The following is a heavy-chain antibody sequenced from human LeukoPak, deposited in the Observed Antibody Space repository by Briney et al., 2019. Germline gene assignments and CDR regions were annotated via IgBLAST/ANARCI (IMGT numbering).Heavy chain of an antibody. J-gene: IGHJ5*02. Sequence: SQTLSLTCAVSGGSISSGGYSWSWVRQPPGKGLEWIGYIYHSESTYYNPSLKSRVTISVDGSKNQFSLKLSSVTAADTAVYYCARGYSGYDYYWFDPWGQGTLVTVSS. V-gene: IGHV4-30-2*01. CDR1: GGSISSGGYS. CDR2: IYHSEST. CDR3: ARGYSGYDYYWFDP. D-gene: IGHD5-12*01.